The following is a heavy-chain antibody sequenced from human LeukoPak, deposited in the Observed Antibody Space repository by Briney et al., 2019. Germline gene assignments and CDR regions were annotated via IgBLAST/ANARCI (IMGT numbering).Heavy chain of an antibody. V-gene: IGHV1-69*06. CDR3: ARDGDYDIWPGYYKGFDY. D-gene: IGHD3-9*01. CDR2: IIPIFGTA. J-gene: IGHJ4*02. CDR1: GCTFSSYS. Sequence: SVKVSCKASGCTFSSYSISWVRQAPGQGLEWMRWIIPIFGTANYAQKFQGRVTITADNSTRTAYMEQSSLRAEDTAVYSCARDGDYDIWPGYYKGFDYWGQGTLVTVSS.